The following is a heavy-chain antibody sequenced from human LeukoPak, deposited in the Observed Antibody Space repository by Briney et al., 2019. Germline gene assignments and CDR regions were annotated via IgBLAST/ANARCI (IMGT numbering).Heavy chain of an antibody. D-gene: IGHD3-22*01. CDR3: ARREYYYDSSGYYY. V-gene: IGHV1-69*13. Sequence: ASVKVSCKASGGTFISYAISWVRQAPGQGLEWMGGIIPIFGTANYAQKFQGRVTITADESTSTAYMELSSLRSEDTAVYYCARREYYYDSSGYYYWGQGTLVTVSS. CDR1: GGTFISYA. J-gene: IGHJ4*02. CDR2: IIPIFGTA.